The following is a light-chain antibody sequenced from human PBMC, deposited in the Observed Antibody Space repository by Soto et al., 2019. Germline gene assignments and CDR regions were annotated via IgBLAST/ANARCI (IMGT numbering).Light chain of an antibody. Sequence: QSVLTQPPSVSGAPGQRVTISCTGSSSNIGAGYDVHWYQQFPGTAPKVLIYGNRNRPSGVPDRFSGSKSGNTASLRISGLQTEDEALYFCLSFTTTNTLVFGGGTKLTVL. CDR2: GNR. J-gene: IGLJ2*01. CDR1: SSNIGAGYD. CDR3: LSFTTTNTLV. V-gene: IGLV1-40*01.